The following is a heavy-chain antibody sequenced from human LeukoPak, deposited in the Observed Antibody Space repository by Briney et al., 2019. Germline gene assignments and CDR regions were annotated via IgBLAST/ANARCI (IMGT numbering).Heavy chain of an antibody. CDR3: ARDRDSSDFFDY. J-gene: IGHJ4*02. CDR1: GFTFSSYA. Sequence: GGSLRLSCAASGFTFSSYAMHWVRQAPGKGLEWVAVISYDGSNKYYADSVKGRFTISRDNSRNTLYLQMNSLRAEDTAVYYCARDRDSSDFFDYWGPGTLVTVSS. CDR2: ISYDGSNK. V-gene: IGHV3-30*04. D-gene: IGHD3-22*01.